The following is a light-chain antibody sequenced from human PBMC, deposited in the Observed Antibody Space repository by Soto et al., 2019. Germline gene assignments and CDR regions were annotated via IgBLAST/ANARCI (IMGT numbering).Light chain of an antibody. CDR1: QSISSW. CDR3: QQYNSYPWT. J-gene: IGKJ1*01. Sequence: DIQMTQSPSTLSASVGDRVTITCRASQSISSWLAWYQQKPGKAPKLLIYKASSLESGVPSRFSGSGSGTEFTRTICSLQPYDFATYYCQQYNSYPWTFGQGTKGEIK. V-gene: IGKV1-5*03. CDR2: KAS.